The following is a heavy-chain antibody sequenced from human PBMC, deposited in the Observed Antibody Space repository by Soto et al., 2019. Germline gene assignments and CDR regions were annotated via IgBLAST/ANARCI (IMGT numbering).Heavy chain of an antibody. V-gene: IGHV4-59*01. CDR1: GGSISSYY. CDR3: ASGRLTYYYDSSGAFDY. Sequence: PSETLSLTCTVSGGSISSYYWSWIRQPPGKGLEWIGYIYYSGSTNYNPSLKSRVTISVDTSKNQFSLKLSSVTAADTAVYYCASGRLTYYYDSSGAFDYWGQGTLVTVSS. J-gene: IGHJ4*02. D-gene: IGHD3-22*01. CDR2: IYYSGST.